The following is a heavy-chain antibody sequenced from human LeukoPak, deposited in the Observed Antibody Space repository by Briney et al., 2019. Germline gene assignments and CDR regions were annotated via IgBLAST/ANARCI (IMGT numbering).Heavy chain of an antibody. V-gene: IGHV3-30*03. CDR3: AREKFDS. CDR1: GFTFSTYW. J-gene: IGHJ5*01. CDR2: VSYEGTIK. Sequence: GGSLRLSCAASGFTFSTYWMSWVRQAPGKGLEWVAVVSYEGTIKYYSDSAKGRFTISRDNSNSLISLQMNNLTTGDTAVYYCAREKFDSWGQGTLVIVSP.